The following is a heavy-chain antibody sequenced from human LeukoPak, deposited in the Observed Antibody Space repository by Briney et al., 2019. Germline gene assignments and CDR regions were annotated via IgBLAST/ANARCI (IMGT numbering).Heavy chain of an antibody. Sequence: SVKLSCKASGGTFSSYAISWVRQAPGQGLEWMGRIIPIVGIANYAQNFQGRVTITADKSTSTAYMELSSLRSEDTAVYYCARPGPMVRGVKEGMDVWGQGTTVTVSS. D-gene: IGHD3-10*01. CDR3: ARPGPMVRGVKEGMDV. CDR2: IIPIVGIA. J-gene: IGHJ6*02. CDR1: GGTFSSYA. V-gene: IGHV1-69*04.